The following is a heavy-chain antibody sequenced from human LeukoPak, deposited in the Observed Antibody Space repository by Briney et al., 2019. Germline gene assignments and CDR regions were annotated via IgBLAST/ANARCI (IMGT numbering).Heavy chain of an antibody. CDR3: ARVPEFYYGSGSYYGYYMDV. CDR1: GYTFNTYG. Sequence: GASVKVSCKASGYTFNTYGITWVRQAPGQGLEWMGWISGYNGKTKYAQKLQDRVTMTTDTSTSTAYMELRSLRSDDTAVYYCARVPEFYYGSGSYYGYYMDVWGKGTTVTVSS. CDR2: ISGYNGKT. J-gene: IGHJ6*03. V-gene: IGHV1-18*01. D-gene: IGHD3-10*01.